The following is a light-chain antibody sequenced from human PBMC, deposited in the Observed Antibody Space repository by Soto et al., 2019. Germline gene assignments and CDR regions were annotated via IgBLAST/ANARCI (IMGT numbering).Light chain of an antibody. Sequence: QSVLTQPRSLSGSPGQSVTISCTGPTIGALSFVSWYQDRPDKVPKLLIYDVSQRPSGIPDRFSGSRSANTASLTISGLQADDAAAYYCCSYTGNKVFVFGTGTKVTVL. CDR1: TIGALSF. CDR2: DVS. V-gene: IGLV2-11*01. J-gene: IGLJ1*01. CDR3: CSYTGNKVFV.